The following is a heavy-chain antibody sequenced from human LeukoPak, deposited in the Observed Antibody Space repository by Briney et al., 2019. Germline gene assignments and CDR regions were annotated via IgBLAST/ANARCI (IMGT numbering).Heavy chain of an antibody. J-gene: IGHJ4*02. CDR1: GFTVSSNY. V-gene: IGHV3-66*01. Sequence: GGSLRLSCAASGFTVSSNYMSWVRQAPGKGLEWVSVIYSGGSTYYADSVKGRFTISRDNSKNTVYLQMNSLRGEDTAVYYCARSGAAGTFDYWGQGTLVTVSS. CDR3: ARSGAAGTFDY. CDR2: IYSGGST. D-gene: IGHD6-13*01.